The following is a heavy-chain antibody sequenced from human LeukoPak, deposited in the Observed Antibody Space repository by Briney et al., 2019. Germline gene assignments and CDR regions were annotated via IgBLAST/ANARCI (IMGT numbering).Heavy chain of an antibody. Sequence: GGSLRLSCAVSGFTFSSYGMHWVRQAPGTGPEWVATISYDGNTKYYAYSVKGRFTIPRDNSDNTLYLQMNSLRAEDTAVYYCARDYYDGSAYYSYYEYWGQGTLVTVSS. D-gene: IGHD3-22*01. CDR2: ISYDGNTK. J-gene: IGHJ4*02. CDR3: ARDYYDGSAYYSYYEY. V-gene: IGHV3-30*03. CDR1: GFTFSSYG.